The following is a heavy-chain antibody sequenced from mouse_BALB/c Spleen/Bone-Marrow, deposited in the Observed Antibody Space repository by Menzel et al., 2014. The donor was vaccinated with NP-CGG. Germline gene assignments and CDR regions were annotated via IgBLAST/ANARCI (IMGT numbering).Heavy chain of an antibody. CDR3: GRSSPWGVAY. V-gene: IGHV1-18*01. J-gene: IGHJ3*01. D-gene: IGHD1-3*01. Sequence: VVESGASVKISCKTSGYTFTEYTMHWVKQSHGKSLEWIGGINPNNGGTSYNQKFKGKATLTVDKSSSTAYMELRSLTSEDSAVYDCGRSSPWGVAYWGQGTLVTVSA. CDR1: GYTFTEYT. CDR2: INPNNGGT.